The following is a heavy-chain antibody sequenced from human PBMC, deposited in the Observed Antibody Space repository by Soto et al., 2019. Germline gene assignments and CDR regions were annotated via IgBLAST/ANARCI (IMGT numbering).Heavy chain of an antibody. CDR1: GYSFTSYY. D-gene: IGHD2-2*01. Sequence: ASVKVSCKASGYSFTSYYMHWVRQAPGQGLEWMGIINPVSGSTSYAQKFQDRVTMTRDTSTSTVYMELSSLRSEDTAVYYCARDLGYCISTSCRTYGMDVWGQGTTVTVS. V-gene: IGHV1-46*01. J-gene: IGHJ6*02. CDR2: INPVSGST. CDR3: ARDLGYCISTSCRTYGMDV.